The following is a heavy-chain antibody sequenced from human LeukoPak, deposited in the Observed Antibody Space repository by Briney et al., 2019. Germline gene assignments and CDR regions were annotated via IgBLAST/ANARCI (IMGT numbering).Heavy chain of an antibody. Sequence: SVTLSCKLSGYTLTEVSLHWVRHAPGNGLGWMGRFDTVDGETIYARTIQGRVTIPEDTSTHTTYRQLSSLRSEPPALSFCSVSLTTGGYYSMDVCGQGTTVTVSS. CDR3: SVSLTTGGYYSMDV. D-gene: IGHD1-1*01. J-gene: IGHJ6*02. V-gene: IGHV1-24*01. CDR1: GYTLTEVS. CDR2: FDTVDGET.